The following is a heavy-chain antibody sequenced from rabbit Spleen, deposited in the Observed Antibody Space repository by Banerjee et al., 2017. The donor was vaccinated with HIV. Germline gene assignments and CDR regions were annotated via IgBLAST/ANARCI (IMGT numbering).Heavy chain of an antibody. CDR3: ARDLVAAIGWNFNL. CDR1: GVSLHDKDV. Sequence: EQLEESGGGLVQPEGSLTLTCKASGVSLHDKDVMCWVRQAPGKGLEWIACINIVTGRSVYASWAKGRFTMSRTSSTTVTLQMTSLTAADTATYFCARDLVAAIGWNFNLWGPGTLVTVS. CDR2: INIVTGRS. J-gene: IGHJ4*01. D-gene: IGHD5-1*01. V-gene: IGHV1S45*01.